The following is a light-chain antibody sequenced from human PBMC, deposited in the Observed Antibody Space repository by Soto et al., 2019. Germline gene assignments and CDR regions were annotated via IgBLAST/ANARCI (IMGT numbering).Light chain of an antibody. CDR1: KLGDKY. CDR3: QAWDSSTLNYV. Sequence: SYELNQPPSVSVSPGQTASITCSGDKLGDKYACWYQQKPGQSPVLVIYQDSKRPSGIPGRFSGSNSGNTATLTISGTQAMDEADYYCQAWDSSTLNYVFGTGTKLTVL. V-gene: IGLV3-1*01. CDR2: QDS. J-gene: IGLJ1*01.